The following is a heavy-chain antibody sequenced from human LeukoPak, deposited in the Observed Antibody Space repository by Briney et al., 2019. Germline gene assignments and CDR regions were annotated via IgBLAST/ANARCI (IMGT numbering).Heavy chain of an antibody. Sequence: GGSLRLSCAASGFTFSSYSMNWVRQAPGKGLEWVSSIISSSSYIYYADSVKGRFTISRDNAKNSLYLQMNSLRAEDTAVYYCARGSDIVATSDLDYWGQGTLVTVSS. D-gene: IGHD5-12*01. CDR3: ARGSDIVATSDLDY. V-gene: IGHV3-21*01. J-gene: IGHJ4*02. CDR1: GFTFSSYS. CDR2: IISSSSYI.